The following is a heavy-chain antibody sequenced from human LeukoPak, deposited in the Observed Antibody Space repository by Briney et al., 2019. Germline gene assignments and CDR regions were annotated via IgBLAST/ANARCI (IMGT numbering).Heavy chain of an antibody. CDR1: GFTFRNYG. D-gene: IGHD3-3*01. V-gene: IGHV3-33*01. J-gene: IGHJ2*01. CDR3: ARDRSVRYFDL. Sequence: QSGWSLRLSCAASGFTFRNYGMHWVRQAPGKGLEWVAVMWYDGSNKYYADSVKGRFTMSRDNSKNTLFLQMNSLRVDDTAVYYCARDRSVRYFDLWGRGTLVTVSS. CDR2: MWYDGSNK.